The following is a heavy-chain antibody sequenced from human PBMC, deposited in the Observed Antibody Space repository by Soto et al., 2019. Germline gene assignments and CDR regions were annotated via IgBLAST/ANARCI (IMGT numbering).Heavy chain of an antibody. D-gene: IGHD2-2*01. CDR1: GFTFSTYA. J-gene: IGHJ4*02. Sequence: GGSLRLSCAASGFTFSTYAMNWVRQAPGKGLEWVSGISGSGGTTYFADSVKGWFTISSDNSKNTLSLQMNSLRAEDTAVYYCAKPRYCSSPSCCAFDYWGQGTLVTVSS. V-gene: IGHV3-23*01. CDR2: ISGSGGTT. CDR3: AKPRYCSSPSCCAFDY.